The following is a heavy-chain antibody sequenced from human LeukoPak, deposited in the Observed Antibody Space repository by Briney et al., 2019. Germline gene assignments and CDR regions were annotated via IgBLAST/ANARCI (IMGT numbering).Heavy chain of an antibody. Sequence: PGGSLRLSCAASGFTFSSYGMHWVRQAPGKGLEWVAFIRYDGSNKYYADSVKGRFTISRDNSKNTLYLQMNSLRAEDTAVYYCAKGVNPTYYYDSSGYGIDYWGQGTLVTVSS. D-gene: IGHD3-22*01. J-gene: IGHJ4*02. V-gene: IGHV3-30*02. CDR2: IRYDGSNK. CDR3: AKGVNPTYYYDSSGYGIDY. CDR1: GFTFSSYG.